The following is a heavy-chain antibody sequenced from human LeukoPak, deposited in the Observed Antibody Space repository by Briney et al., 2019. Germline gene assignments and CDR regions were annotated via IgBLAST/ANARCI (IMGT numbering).Heavy chain of an antibody. CDR3: ARELGSRYSSSSPQGY. J-gene: IGHJ4*02. D-gene: IGHD6-6*01. CDR2: INPNSGGT. V-gene: IGHV1-2*02. Sequence: ASVKVSCKASGYTFTGYYMHWVRQAPGQGLEWMGWINPNSGGTNYAQKFQGRVTMTRDTSISTAYKELSRLRSDDTAVYYCARELGSRYSSSSPQGYWGQGTLVTVSS. CDR1: GYTFTGYY.